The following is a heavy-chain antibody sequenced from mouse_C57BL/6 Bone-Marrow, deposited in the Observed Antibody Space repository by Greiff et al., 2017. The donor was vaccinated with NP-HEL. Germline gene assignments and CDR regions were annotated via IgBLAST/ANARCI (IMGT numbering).Heavy chain of an antibody. Sequence: VQLQQSGAELVRPGASVKLSCTASGFNIKDDYMHWVKQRPEQGLEWIGWIDPENGDTEYASKFQGKATITADTSSNTAYLQLSSLTSEDTAVYYCTTNGSIPAWFADWGQGTLVTVSA. V-gene: IGHV14-4*01. CDR3: TTNGSIPAWFAD. D-gene: IGHD1-1*01. CDR1: GFNIKDDY. CDR2: IDPENGDT. J-gene: IGHJ3*01.